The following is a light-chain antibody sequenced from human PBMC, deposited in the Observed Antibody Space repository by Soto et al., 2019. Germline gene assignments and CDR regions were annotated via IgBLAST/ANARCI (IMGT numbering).Light chain of an antibody. CDR2: EVN. J-gene: IGLJ1*01. V-gene: IGLV2-8*01. CDR1: SSDVGGYNY. Sequence: QSALTQPPSASGSPGQSVTISCTGTSSDVGGYNYVSWYQQHPGKVPKLMVYEVNKRPSGVPDRFSGSKSGNTASLTVAGLQAEDEADYYCTSYAGGNNVFGTGTKVTLL. CDR3: TSYAGGNNV.